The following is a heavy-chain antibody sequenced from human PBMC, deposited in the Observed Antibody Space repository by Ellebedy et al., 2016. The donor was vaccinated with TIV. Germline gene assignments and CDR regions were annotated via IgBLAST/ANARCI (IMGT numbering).Heavy chain of an antibody. J-gene: IGHJ6*02. CDR2: IIPIFRTT. D-gene: IGHD3-10*01. V-gene: IGHV1-69*13. CDR1: GGTFSSYT. CDR3: VARDDYHYGMDV. Sequence: ASVKVSCKASGGTFSSYTISWVRQAPGQGLEWMGGIIPIFRTTNYAQKFQGRVAVIADESTMTAHLELSSLRSEDTAVYYCVARDDYHYGMDVWGQGTTVTVSS.